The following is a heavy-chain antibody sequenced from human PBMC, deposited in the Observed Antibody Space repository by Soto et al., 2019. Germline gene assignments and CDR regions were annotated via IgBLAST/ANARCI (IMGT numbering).Heavy chain of an antibody. Sequence: PSETLSLTCTVSGGSISSGGYYWSWIRQHPGKGLEWIGYIYYSGSTSYNPSLKSRVTISVDTSKNQFSLKLSSVTAADTAVYYCARHDYDILTGYYLPFDYWGQGTLVTVSS. J-gene: IGHJ4*02. V-gene: IGHV4-31*03. CDR3: ARHDYDILTGYYLPFDY. CDR2: IYYSGST. D-gene: IGHD3-9*01. CDR1: GGSISSGGYY.